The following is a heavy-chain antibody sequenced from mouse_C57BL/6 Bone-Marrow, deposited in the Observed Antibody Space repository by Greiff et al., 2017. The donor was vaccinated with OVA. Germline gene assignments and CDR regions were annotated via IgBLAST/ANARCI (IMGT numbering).Heavy chain of an antibody. CDR1: GYSITSGYD. CDR2: ISYSGST. J-gene: IGHJ2*01. CDR3: ARRAYGSFDY. Sequence: ESGPGMVKPSQSLSLTCTVTGYSITSGYDWHWIRHFPGNKLEWMGYISYSGSTNYNPSLKSRISITHDTSKNHFFLKLNSVTTEDTATYYCARRAYGSFDYWGQGTTLTVSS. V-gene: IGHV3-1*01. D-gene: IGHD1-1*01.